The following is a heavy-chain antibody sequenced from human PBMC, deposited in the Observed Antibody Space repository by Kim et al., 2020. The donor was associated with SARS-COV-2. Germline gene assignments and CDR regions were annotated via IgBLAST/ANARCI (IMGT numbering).Heavy chain of an antibody. Sequence: GGSLRLSCAASGFTFSSYAMHWVRQAPGKGLEYVSAISSNGGITYYANSVKGRFTISRDNSKNTLYLQMGSLRAEDMAVYYCAREGYCSGGSCSTYVYYYGMDVWAKGPRSPSP. V-gene: IGHV3-64*01. CDR1: GFTFSSYA. D-gene: IGHD2-15*01. J-gene: IGHJ6*02. CDR2: ISSNGGIT. CDR3: AREGYCSGGSCSTYVYYYGMDV.